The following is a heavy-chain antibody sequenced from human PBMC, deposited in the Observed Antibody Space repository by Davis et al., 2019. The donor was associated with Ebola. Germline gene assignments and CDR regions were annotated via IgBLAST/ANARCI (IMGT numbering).Heavy chain of an antibody. D-gene: IGHD2-21*01. V-gene: IGHV3-15*01. CDR2: IQSKRDGGTT. CDR3: TSNVSGLVAVAY. Sequence: GESLKISCAASGFNFRDYYMSWIRQAPGTGPAWVGRIQSKRDGGTTDYAAPVRGRFTIPRDDSRNTLDLHLNSLQNEDTAVYYCTSNVSGLVAVAYWGQGTLVSVSS. CDR1: GFNFRDYY. J-gene: IGHJ4*02.